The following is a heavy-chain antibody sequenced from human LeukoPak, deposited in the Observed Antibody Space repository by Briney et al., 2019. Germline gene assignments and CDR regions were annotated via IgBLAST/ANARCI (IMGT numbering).Heavy chain of an antibody. V-gene: IGHV3-11*01. CDR1: GFSFRDYY. J-gene: IGHJ4*02. Sequence: GGSLRLSCAASGFSFRDYYFSWIRQAPGQGLEWLSFISASGNIIHYEDSVKGHFTISRDDAKNSVFLQMNSLKTEDTALYYCARHMVITPFDSWGQGTLVTVSS. CDR3: ARHMVITPFDS. CDR2: ISASGNII. D-gene: IGHD4/OR15-4a*01.